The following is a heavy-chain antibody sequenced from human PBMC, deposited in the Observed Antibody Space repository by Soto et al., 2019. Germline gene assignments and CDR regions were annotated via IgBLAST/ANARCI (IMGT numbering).Heavy chain of an antibody. D-gene: IGHD3-10*01. CDR2: ISYDGCNK. CDR1: GFTFSSYG. V-gene: IGHV3-30*03. Sequence: QPGGSLRLSCAASGFTFSSYGMHWVRQAPGKGLEWVAVISYDGCNKYYADSVKGRFTISRDNSKNTLYLQMNSLRAEDTAVYYCASKTLLYGSGSYNYYYGMDVWGQGTTVTVSS. CDR3: ASKTLLYGSGSYNYYYGMDV. J-gene: IGHJ6*02.